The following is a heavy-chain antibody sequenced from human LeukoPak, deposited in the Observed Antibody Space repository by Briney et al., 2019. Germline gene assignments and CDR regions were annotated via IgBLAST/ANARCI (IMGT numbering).Heavy chain of an antibody. CDR1: GFTFDKFA. J-gene: IGHJ3*01. V-gene: IGHV3-23*01. D-gene: IGHD1-1*01. CDR3: AKGDNFGRVADAFDS. CDR2: ITSGADT. Sequence: GGSLRLSCAASGFTFDKFAMSWVRQAPGKGLQWVSTITSGADTYYAYSVKGRFSISRDNSRNTVSVQMHSLRADDTAVYFCAKGDNFGRVADAFDSWGQGTMVTVSS.